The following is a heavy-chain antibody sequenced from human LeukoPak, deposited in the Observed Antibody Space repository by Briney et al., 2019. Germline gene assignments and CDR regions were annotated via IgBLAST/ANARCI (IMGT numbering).Heavy chain of an antibody. Sequence: GASAKVPCKASGYTFTSYAMNWVRQAPGQGLEWMGWINTNTGNPTYAQGFTGRFVFSLDTSVSTAYLQISSLKAEDTAVYYCARDIQYCSGGSCYSFRLNLWGQGTLVTVSS. CDR1: GYTFTSYA. J-gene: IGHJ4*02. V-gene: IGHV7-4-1*02. CDR2: INTNTGNP. CDR3: ARDIQYCSGGSCYSFRLNL. D-gene: IGHD2-15*01.